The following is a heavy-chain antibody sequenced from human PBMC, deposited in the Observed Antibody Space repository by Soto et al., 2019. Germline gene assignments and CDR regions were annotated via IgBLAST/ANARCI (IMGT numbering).Heavy chain of an antibody. J-gene: IGHJ1*01. V-gene: IGHV3-7*01. D-gene: IGHD3-3*01. CDR1: GFTFSTYW. CDR3: ARGSPWSGYD. Sequence: EVQLVESGGGLVQPGGSLRLSCAASGFTFSTYWMTWVRQAPGKGLEWVANIKQDGSEKNYVDSVKGRFTISRDNAKNSLFLQMNSLRTEDTALYYCARGSPWSGYDWGQGTLVTVSS. CDR2: IKQDGSEK.